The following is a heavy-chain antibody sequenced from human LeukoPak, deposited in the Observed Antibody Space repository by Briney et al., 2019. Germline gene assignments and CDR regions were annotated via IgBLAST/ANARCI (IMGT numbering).Heavy chain of an antibody. CDR2: IYYSGST. CDR1: GGSINSYY. J-gene: IGHJ2*01. V-gene: IGHV4-59*08. Sequence: SETLSLTCTVSGGSINSYYWSWIRQPPGKGLEWIGYIYYSGSTNYNPSLKSRVTISVDTSKNQFSLKLTSVTAADTAVYYCARRSKGGDWYFDLWGRGTLVTVSS. CDR3: ARRSKGGDWYFDL. D-gene: IGHD2-2*01.